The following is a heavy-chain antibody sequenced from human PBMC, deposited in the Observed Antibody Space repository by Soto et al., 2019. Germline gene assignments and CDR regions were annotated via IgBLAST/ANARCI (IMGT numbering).Heavy chain of an antibody. J-gene: IGHJ4*02. D-gene: IGHD2-15*01. Sequence: EVQLLESGGGLVQPGGSLRLSCAASGFTFSTYGMSWVRQAPGKGLEWVSAISGTGGSTYYVDSAKGRFTISRDNPKNTLYLQMNSLRAEDTDVYYCAYCSGGSCYYTPTDYWGQGTLVTVSS. CDR3: AYCSGGSCYYTPTDY. CDR2: ISGTGGST. V-gene: IGHV3-23*01. CDR1: GFTFSTYG.